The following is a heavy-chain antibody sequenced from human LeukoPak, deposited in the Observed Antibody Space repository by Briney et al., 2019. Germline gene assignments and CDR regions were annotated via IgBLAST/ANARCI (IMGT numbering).Heavy chain of an antibody. CDR2: IYTSGST. Sequence: PSETLSLTCTVSGGSISSYYWSWIRQPPGKGLEWIGYIYTSGSTNYNPSLKSRVTISVDTSKNQFSLKLSSVTAADTAVYYCARRDLLLKEESWSQGTLVTVSS. J-gene: IGHJ4*02. CDR3: ARRDLLLKEES. V-gene: IGHV4-4*09. D-gene: IGHD2/OR15-2a*01. CDR1: GGSISSYY.